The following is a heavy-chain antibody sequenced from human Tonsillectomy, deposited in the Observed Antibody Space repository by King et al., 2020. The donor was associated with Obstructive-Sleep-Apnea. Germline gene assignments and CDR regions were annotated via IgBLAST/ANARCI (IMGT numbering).Heavy chain of an antibody. CDR3: AGDKENDDFWSGYYKSDAFDI. D-gene: IGHD3-3*01. J-gene: IGHJ3*02. CDR2: IDYSGST. Sequence: QLQESGPGLVKPSETLSLTCTVSGGSISTTSYYWDWIRQPPGKGLEWIGSIDYSGSTYYNPSLKSRVTISVDTSKNHFSLNLSSVTAADTAVYYCAGDKENDDFWSGYYKSDAFDIWGQGTMVTVSS. CDR1: GGSISTTSYY. V-gene: IGHV4-39*07.